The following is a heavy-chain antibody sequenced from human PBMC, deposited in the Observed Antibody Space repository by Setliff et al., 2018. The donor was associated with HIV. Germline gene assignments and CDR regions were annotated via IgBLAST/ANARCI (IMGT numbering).Heavy chain of an antibody. J-gene: IGHJ4*02. Sequence: PSETLSLTCTVSGVSISNYYWSWIRQPAGKGLEWIGRFYTSGSTNYNPSLKSRVTMSVDTSKNQFSLKLSSVTAADTAVYYCARDRLTYYFDYWGQGILVTVSS. CDR1: GVSISNYY. V-gene: IGHV4-4*07. CDR3: ARDRLTYYFDY. D-gene: IGHD3-22*01. CDR2: FYTSGST.